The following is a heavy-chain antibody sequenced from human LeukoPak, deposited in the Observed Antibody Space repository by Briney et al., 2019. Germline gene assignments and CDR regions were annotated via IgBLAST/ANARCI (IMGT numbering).Heavy chain of an antibody. J-gene: IGHJ6*03. V-gene: IGHV4-39*01. Sequence: SETLSLTCTVSGGSISSSSYYWGWIRQPPGKGLEWIGSIYYSGSTYYNPSLKSRVTISVDTSKNQFSLKLSSVTAADTAVYYCARHSGSSSIYYYYYYMDVWGKGTTVTVSS. D-gene: IGHD6-6*01. CDR2: IYYSGST. CDR3: ARHSGSSSIYYYYYYMDV. CDR1: GGSISSSSYY.